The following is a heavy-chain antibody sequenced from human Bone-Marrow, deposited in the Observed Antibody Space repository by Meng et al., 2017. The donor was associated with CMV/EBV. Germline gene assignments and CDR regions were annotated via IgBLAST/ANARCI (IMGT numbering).Heavy chain of an antibody. J-gene: IGHJ5*01. CDR2: INTDGSST. CDR1: GLNCSSYW. CDR3: ARAPYGANSWFDS. D-gene: IGHD4-23*01. V-gene: IGHV3-74*01. Sequence: AASGLNCSSYWMHWVRQAPGKGLVWVARINTDGSSTNYAGSVKGRFTISRDNAKNTLYLQMNSLRAEDTAVYYCARAPYGANSWFDSWGQGTLVTVSS.